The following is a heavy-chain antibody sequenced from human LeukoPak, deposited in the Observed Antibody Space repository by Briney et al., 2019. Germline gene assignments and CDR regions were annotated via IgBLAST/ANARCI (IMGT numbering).Heavy chain of an antibody. CDR2: IYYSGST. CDR3: ASRRGEYCYYYYMDV. CDR1: GGSISSSSYY. D-gene: IGHD3-3*01. V-gene: IGHV4-39*01. Sequence: SETLSLTCTVSGGSISSSSYYWGWIRQPPGKGLEWIGSIYYSGSTYYNPSLKSRVTISVDTSKNQFSLKLSSVTAADTAVYYCASRRGEYCYYYYMDVWGKGTTVTVSS. J-gene: IGHJ6*03.